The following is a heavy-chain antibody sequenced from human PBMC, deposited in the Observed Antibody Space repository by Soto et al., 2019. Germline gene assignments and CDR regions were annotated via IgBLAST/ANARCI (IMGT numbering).Heavy chain of an antibody. Sequence: GESLKISCKGSGYSFTSYWISWVRQMPGKGLEWMGRIDPSDSYTNYSPSFQGHVTTSADKSISTAYLQWSSLKASDTAMYYCARHSNDFWSGYDYGMDVWGQGTTVTVSS. J-gene: IGHJ6*02. CDR1: GYSFTSYW. CDR2: IDPSDSYT. V-gene: IGHV5-10-1*01. D-gene: IGHD3-3*01. CDR3: ARHSNDFWSGYDYGMDV.